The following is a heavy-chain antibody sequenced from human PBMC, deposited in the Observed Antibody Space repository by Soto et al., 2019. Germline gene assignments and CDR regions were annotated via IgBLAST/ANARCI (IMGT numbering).Heavy chain of an antibody. D-gene: IGHD3-22*01. V-gene: IGHV6-1*01. Sequence: PSQTLSLTCAISGDSVSSNSAAWNWIRQSPSRGLEWLGRTYYRSKWYNDYAVSVKSRITINPDTSKNQFSLQLDSVTPEDTAVYYCARDLYDSSGYYYDGKGYYYHYGMAVWGQGTTVTVSS. CDR2: TYYRSKWYN. CDR1: GDSVSSNSAA. J-gene: IGHJ6*02. CDR3: ARDLYDSSGYYYDGKGYYYHYGMAV.